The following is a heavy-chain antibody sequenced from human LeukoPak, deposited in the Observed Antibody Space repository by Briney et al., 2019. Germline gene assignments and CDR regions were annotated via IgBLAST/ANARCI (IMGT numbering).Heavy chain of an antibody. CDR2: VNGDGTVT. J-gene: IGHJ4*02. CDR3: TPG. D-gene: IGHD3-10*01. V-gene: IGHV3-74*01. CDR1: GFTFSNYW. Sequence: GGSLRLSCAVSGFTFSNYWMHWVRQAPGKGLVWVSRVNGDGTVTFYADSVKGRVTISRDNAKNTLFLQMNSLRAEDTAVYYCTPGGGRGTLVTVSS.